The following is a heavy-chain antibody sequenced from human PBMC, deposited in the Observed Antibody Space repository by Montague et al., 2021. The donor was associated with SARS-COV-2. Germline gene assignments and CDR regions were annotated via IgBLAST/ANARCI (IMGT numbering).Heavy chain of an antibody. V-gene: IGHV4-4*02. CDR1: GHSSVVAHW. Sequence: SETLSLTCAVYGHSSVVAHWRSSVRHPPEHGLPWLGEIRHMGDTNYNPSFESRVTISVDQSKNQYSLELNFVTAAVTALYYCLRAGGFDNRPPVWGQGVLVIVS. J-gene: IGHJ4*02. CDR2: IRHMGDT. D-gene: IGHD3-10*01. CDR3: LRAGGFDNRPPV.